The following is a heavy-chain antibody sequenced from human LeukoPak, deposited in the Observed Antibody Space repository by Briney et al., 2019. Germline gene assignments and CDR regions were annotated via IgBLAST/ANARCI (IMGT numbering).Heavy chain of an antibody. V-gene: IGHV1-69*05. D-gene: IGHD4-17*01. Sequence: VASVKVSRKASGGTFSSYAISWVRQAPGQGLEWMGGIIPIFGTANYAQKFQGRVTITTDESTSTAYMELSSLRSEDTAVYYCARLAGGYGDYVWYFQHWGQGTLVTVSS. CDR3: ARLAGGYGDYVWYFQH. J-gene: IGHJ1*01. CDR2: IIPIFGTA. CDR1: GGTFSSYA.